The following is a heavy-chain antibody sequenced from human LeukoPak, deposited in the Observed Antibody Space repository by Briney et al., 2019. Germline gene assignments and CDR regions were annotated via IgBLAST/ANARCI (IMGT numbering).Heavy chain of an antibody. D-gene: IGHD3-22*01. CDR2: IIPIFGTA. J-gene: IGHJ4*02. V-gene: IGHV1-69*13. CDR1: GGTFSSYA. Sequence: ASVKVSCKASGGTFSSYAISWVRQAPGQGLEWMGGIIPIFGTANYAQKFQGRVTITADESTSTAYMELSSLRSEDTAVYYRARGVSGYYYVGFDYWGQGTLVTVSS. CDR3: ARGVSGYYYVGFDY.